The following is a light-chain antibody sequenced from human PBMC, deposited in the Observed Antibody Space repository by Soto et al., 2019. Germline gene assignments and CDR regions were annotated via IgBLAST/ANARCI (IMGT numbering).Light chain of an antibody. CDR2: VAS. CDR3: QQYGGSPRT. V-gene: IGKV3-20*01. J-gene: IGKJ1*01. CDR1: QSVSSSY. Sequence: EIVLTQSPGTLSLSPGERATLSCRASQSVSSSYLAWYQQKPGQAPRLLIYVASSRATGIPARFSGSGSGTDFTLTISRLEPEDLAVYYCQQYGGSPRTFGQGTKVEIK.